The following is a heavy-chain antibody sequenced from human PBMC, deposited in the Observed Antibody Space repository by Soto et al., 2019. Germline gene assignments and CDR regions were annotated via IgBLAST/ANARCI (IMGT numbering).Heavy chain of an antibody. CDR2: FYYTGSS. CDR3: ARVGPSDYSNFEY. Sequence: SETLSLTCAVSGYSISSGYYWGWIRQPPGKGLEWIGSFYYTGSSYYNPSLKSRVSISVDTSKNQISLKLRFVTAADTAVYFCARVGPSDYSNFEYWGQGRLVTVSS. CDR1: GYSISSGYY. D-gene: IGHD4-4*01. J-gene: IGHJ4*02. V-gene: IGHV4-38-2*01.